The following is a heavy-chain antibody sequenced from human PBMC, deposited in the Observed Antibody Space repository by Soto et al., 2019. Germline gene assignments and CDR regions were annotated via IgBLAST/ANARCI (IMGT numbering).Heavy chain of an antibody. CDR2: IRSKANSYAT. J-gene: IGHJ4*02. Sequence: AGGSLRLSCAASGFTFSGSAMHWVRQASGKGLEWVGRIRSKANSYATAYAASVKGRFTISRDDSKDTAYLQMNSLKTEDTAVYYCTCMSTPFVVWGQGTLVTVSS. D-gene: IGHD2-8*01. CDR1: GFTFSGSA. V-gene: IGHV3-73*01. CDR3: TCMSTPFVV.